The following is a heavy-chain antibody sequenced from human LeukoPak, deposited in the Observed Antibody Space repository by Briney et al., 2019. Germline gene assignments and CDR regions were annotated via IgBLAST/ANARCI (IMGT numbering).Heavy chain of an antibody. V-gene: IGHV3-7*01. CDR2: IKQDGSEK. J-gene: IGHJ4*02. Sequence: PGGSLRLSCAASGFNFSSYWMIWVRQAPGKGLEWVANIKQDGSEKYYVDSVKGRFTISRDNAKNSLYLQMNSPRAEDTAVYYCARLFAKAFIAVAESPYDYWGQGTLVTVSS. CDR3: ARLFAKAFIAVAESPYDY. CDR1: GFNFSSYW. D-gene: IGHD6-19*01.